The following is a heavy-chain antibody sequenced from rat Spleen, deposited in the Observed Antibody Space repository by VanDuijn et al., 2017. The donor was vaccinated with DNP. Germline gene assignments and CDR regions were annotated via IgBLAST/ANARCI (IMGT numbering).Heavy chain of an antibody. Sequence: QVQLKETGPGLVQPTQPLSISCTVSGVSLTNSYIHWFRHTPVKGLEWMGFIRSGGRTEYNSEFKSRLSISRDTSENQVFLKMISLKTEDTGVYYCARVNYGTYAMDAWGRGTSVTVSS. V-gene: IGHV2-65*01. CDR1: GVSLTNSY. D-gene: IGHD1-11*01. CDR3: ARVNYGTYAMDA. J-gene: IGHJ4*01. CDR2: IRSGGRT.